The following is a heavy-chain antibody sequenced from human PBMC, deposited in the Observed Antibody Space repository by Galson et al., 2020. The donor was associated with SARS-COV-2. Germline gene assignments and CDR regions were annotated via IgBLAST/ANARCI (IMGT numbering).Heavy chain of an antibody. CDR2: INPNSGGT. J-gene: IGHJ4*02. CDR1: GYTFTGYY. V-gene: IGHV1-2*02. CDR3: ARGVHPSWGSGSLPYFDY. Sequence: ASVKVSCKASGYTFTGYYMHWVRQAPGQGLEWMGWINPNSGGTNYAQKFQGRVTMTRDTSISTAYMELSRLRSDDTAVYYCARGVHPSWGSGSLPYFDYWGQGTLVTVSS. D-gene: IGHD3-10*01.